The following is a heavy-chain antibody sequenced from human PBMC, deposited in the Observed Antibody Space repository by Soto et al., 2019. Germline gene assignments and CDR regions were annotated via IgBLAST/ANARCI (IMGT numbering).Heavy chain of an antibody. CDR3: ARVLSAAGTSP. CDR1: GYTFTGHY. V-gene: IGHV1-2*02. Sequence: ASVKVSCKASGYTFTGHYMHWVRQAPGQGLGWMGWINPNSGGTNYAQKFQGRVTMTRDTSISTAYMGLGRLRSDDTAVYYCARVLSAAGTSPWGQGTLVTVSS. CDR2: INPNSGGT. D-gene: IGHD6-13*01. J-gene: IGHJ5*02.